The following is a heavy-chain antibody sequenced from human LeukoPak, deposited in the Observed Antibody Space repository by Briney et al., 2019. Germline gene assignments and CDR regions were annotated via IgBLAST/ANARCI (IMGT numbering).Heavy chain of an antibody. D-gene: IGHD3-10*01. J-gene: IGHJ6*02. CDR1: GYTFTSYD. Sequence: ASVKVSCKASGYTFTSYDINWVRQATGQGLEWMGWMNPNSGNTGYAQKFQGRVTMTRNTSISTAYMELSGLRSEDTAVYYCARSPMVRGVLVLNYYYGMDVWGQGTTVTVSS. CDR2: MNPNSGNT. CDR3: ARSPMVRGVLVLNYYYGMDV. V-gene: IGHV1-8*01.